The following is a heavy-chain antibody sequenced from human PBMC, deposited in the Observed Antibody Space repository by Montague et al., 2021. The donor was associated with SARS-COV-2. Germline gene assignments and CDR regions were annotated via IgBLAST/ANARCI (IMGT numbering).Heavy chain of an antibody. J-gene: IGHJ5*02. CDR3: AREDRRNWFDP. V-gene: IGHV4-59*01. CDR2: IYYRGST. D-gene: IGHD3-22*01. Sequence: SETLSLTCTVSGGSINSSFWSWLRQPPGKGLEWIGYIYYRGSTNYNPSLETRVTISVDPSKNQFSLKLSSVTAADTAVYYCAREDRRNWFDPWGQGTLVIVSS. CDR1: GGSINSSF.